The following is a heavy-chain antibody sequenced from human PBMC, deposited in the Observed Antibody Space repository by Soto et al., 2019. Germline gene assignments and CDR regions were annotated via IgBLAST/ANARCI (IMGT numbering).Heavy chain of an antibody. D-gene: IGHD6-13*01. J-gene: IGHJ4*02. V-gene: IGHV4-59*08. Sequence: SETLSLTCTVSGGSISSYYWSWIRQPPGKGLEWIGYIYYSGSTNYNPSLKSTITISVDTSKNQFSQKVSSVTAADTGVYYCARLSSSWYFDYWGQGTLVTVSS. CDR3: ARLSSSWYFDY. CDR2: IYYSGST. CDR1: GGSISSYY.